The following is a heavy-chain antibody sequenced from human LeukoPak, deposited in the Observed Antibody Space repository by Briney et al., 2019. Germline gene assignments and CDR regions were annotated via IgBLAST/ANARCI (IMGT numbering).Heavy chain of an antibody. CDR2: IAGKDYAGTI. V-gene: IGHV3-49*05. CDR3: SRDSYGYRPDSGFNA. J-gene: IGHJ6*02. CDR1: GLPFGNYA. Sequence: NPGRSLRLSCTVYGLPFGNYAMSWFRQAPGKGLEWVGFIAGKDYAGTIDYAASVKGRFTISRDDSKSIAYLEMNSLKIEDTAVYYCSRDSYGYRPDSGFNAWGQGTTVIVSS. D-gene: IGHD5-24*01.